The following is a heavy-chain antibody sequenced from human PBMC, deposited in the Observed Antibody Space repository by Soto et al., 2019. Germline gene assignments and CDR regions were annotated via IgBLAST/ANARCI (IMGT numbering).Heavy chain of an antibody. J-gene: IGHJ4*02. Sequence: GGSLRLSCAASGFTFSSYWMSWVRQAPGKGLEWVANIKQDGSEKYYVDSVKGRFTISRDNAKNSLYLQMNSLRAEDTAVYYCARAGLNFDWLLVPQYYFDYWGQGTLVTVSS. V-gene: IGHV3-7*01. D-gene: IGHD3-9*01. CDR2: IKQDGSEK. CDR3: ARAGLNFDWLLVPQYYFDY. CDR1: GFTFSSYW.